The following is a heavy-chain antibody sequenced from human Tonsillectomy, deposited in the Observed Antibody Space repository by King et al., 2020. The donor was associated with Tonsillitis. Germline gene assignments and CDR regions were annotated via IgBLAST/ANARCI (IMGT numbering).Heavy chain of an antibody. CDR3: GREEVGQFLFDA. Sequence: VQLVESRGGLVQPGGSLRLSCAASGFTFSNYDMHWVRQGTGGGLVGVSAVGSASDTYYPSSVKGRFTISRDNAKNFLYLQMDSRRAGDTGVYYCGREEVGQFLFDAWGRGTMVTVSS. J-gene: IGHJ4*02. CDR2: VGSASDT. CDR1: GFTFSNYD. D-gene: IGHD3-10*01. V-gene: IGHV3-13*01.